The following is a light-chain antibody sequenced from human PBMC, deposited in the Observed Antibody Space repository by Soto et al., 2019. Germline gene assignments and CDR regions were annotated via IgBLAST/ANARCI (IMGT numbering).Light chain of an antibody. CDR3: HRRSTWPFT. J-gene: IGKJ3*01. CDR1: QSISSY. CDR2: EAS. Sequence: EIVLTQSPATLSLSPGERATLSCRASQSISSYLAWYQQKPDQAPRLLIYEASNRATGIPARFSGSGSGTDFTLPISSLEPEGFEVYSCHRRSTWPFTFGPGTKVDIK. V-gene: IGKV3-11*01.